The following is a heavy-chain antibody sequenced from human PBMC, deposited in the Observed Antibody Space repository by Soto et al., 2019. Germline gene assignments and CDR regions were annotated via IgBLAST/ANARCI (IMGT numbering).Heavy chain of an antibody. CDR3: ASILRSRFTGYYYIDV. V-gene: IGHV4-59*08. CDR2: IYYSGST. Sequence: SETLSLTCTVSGGSISSYYWSWIRQPPGKGLEWIGYIYYSGSTNYNPSLKSRVTISVDTSKNQFSLKLSSVTAADTAVYYCASILRSRFTGYYYIDVRGKATTVTVS. J-gene: IGHJ6*03. CDR1: GGSISSYY. D-gene: IGHD3-3*01.